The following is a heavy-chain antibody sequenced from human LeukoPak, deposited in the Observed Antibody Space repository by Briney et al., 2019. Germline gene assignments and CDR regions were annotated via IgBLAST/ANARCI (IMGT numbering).Heavy chain of an antibody. CDR2: INHSGST. CDR1: GGSFSGYY. Sequence: SETLSLTCAVYGGSFSGYYWTWIRQPPGKGLEWIGEINHSGSTNYNASLKSRVTISIDTSKNQFSLKLSSVTAADTAVYYCAKDSMSFYYYGSGRPHYFDYWGQGTLVTVSS. D-gene: IGHD3-10*01. J-gene: IGHJ4*02. CDR3: AKDSMSFYYYGSGRPHYFDY. V-gene: IGHV4-34*01.